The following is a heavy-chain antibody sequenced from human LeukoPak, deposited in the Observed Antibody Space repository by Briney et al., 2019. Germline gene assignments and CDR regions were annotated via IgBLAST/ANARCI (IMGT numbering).Heavy chain of an antibody. CDR1: GASIRGYY. J-gene: IGHJ4*02. D-gene: IGHD5-18*01. CDR3: ARGLGYSYGHRPLDY. CDR2: INHSGST. Sequence: SETLSLTCTVSGASIRGYYWSWIRQPPGKGLEWIGEINHSGSTNYNPSLKSRVTISVDTSKNQFSLKLSSVTAADTAVYYCARGLGYSYGHRPLDYWGQGTLVTVSS. V-gene: IGHV4-34*01.